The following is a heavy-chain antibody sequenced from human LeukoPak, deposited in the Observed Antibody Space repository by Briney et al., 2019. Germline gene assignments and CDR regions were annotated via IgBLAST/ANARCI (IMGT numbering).Heavy chain of an antibody. D-gene: IGHD3-3*01. Sequence: GGSLRLSCAASGFSFSSHAMHWVRQAPGEGLEYVSAISSNGGSTYYADSVKGRFTISRDNSKNTLFLQMGSLRVEDMAVYYCARGLRAYYYYGMDVWGQGTTVTVSS. CDR3: ARGLRAYYYYGMDV. J-gene: IGHJ6*02. V-gene: IGHV3-64*02. CDR2: ISSNGGST. CDR1: GFSFSSHA.